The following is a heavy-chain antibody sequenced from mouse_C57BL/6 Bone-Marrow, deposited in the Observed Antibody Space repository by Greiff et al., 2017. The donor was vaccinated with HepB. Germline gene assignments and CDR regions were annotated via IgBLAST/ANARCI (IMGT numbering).Heavy chain of an antibody. V-gene: IGHV14-4*01. CDR3: ATEDGSSYENFDY. CDR2: IDPENGDT. D-gene: IGHD1-1*01. Sequence: VQLQQSGAELVRPGASVKLSCTASGFNIKDDYMHWVKQRPEQGLEWIGWIDPENGDTEYASKFQGTATITADASSNTAYLQLSSLTSEDTAVYYCATEDGSSYENFDYWGQGTTLTVSS. CDR1: GFNIKDDY. J-gene: IGHJ2*01.